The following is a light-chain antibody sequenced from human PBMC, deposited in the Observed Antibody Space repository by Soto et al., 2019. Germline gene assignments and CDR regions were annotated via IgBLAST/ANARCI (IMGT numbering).Light chain of an antibody. CDR3: QSYDSSNVV. CDR1: SGSIASNY. J-gene: IGLJ2*01. Sequence: NFMLTQPHSVSESPGKTVTISCTRSSGSIASNYVHWYQQRPGSAPTTVIYDDNQRPSGVPDRFSGSIDSSSNSASLTISGLKTEDDAYYYCQSYDSSNVVFGGGTKLTVL. V-gene: IGLV6-57*04. CDR2: DDN.